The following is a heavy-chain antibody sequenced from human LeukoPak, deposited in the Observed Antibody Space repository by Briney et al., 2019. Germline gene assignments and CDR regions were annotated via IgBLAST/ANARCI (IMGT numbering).Heavy chain of an antibody. CDR3: ARDRGYGIYYYYYMDV. V-gene: IGHV1-2*06. D-gene: IGHD5-18*01. CDR1: GYTFTGYY. CDR2: INPNSGGT. Sequence: ASVKVSRKASGYTFTGYYMHWVRQAPGQGLEWMGRINPNSGGTNYAQKFQGRDTMTRDTSISTAYVELSRLRSDDTAVYYCARDRGYGIYYYYYMDVWGKGTTVTVSS. J-gene: IGHJ6*03.